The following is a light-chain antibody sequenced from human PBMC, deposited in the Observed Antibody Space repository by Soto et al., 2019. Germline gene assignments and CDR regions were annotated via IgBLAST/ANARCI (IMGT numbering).Light chain of an antibody. CDR3: QQRSNWPL. CDR2: DAS. V-gene: IGKV3-11*01. J-gene: IGKJ4*01. Sequence: VLTQSPATLSLSPGERATLSCRASQSVSSYLAWYQQKPGQAPRLLIYDASNRATGIPARFSGSGSGTDFTLTISSLEPEDFAVYYCQQRSNWPLFGGGTKVEIK. CDR1: QSVSSY.